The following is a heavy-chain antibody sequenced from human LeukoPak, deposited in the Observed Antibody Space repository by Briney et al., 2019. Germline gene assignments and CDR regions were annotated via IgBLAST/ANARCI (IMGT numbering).Heavy chain of an antibody. CDR1: GFTFSSYA. CDR2: ISSNGGST. Sequence: PGGSLRLSXAASGFTFSSYAMHWVRQAPGKGLEYVSAISSNGGSTYYANSVKGRFTISRDNSKNTLYLQMGSLRAEDMAVYYCARDNWVYDSSGYYSYYFDYWGQGTLVTVSS. V-gene: IGHV3-64*01. J-gene: IGHJ4*02. D-gene: IGHD3-22*01. CDR3: ARDNWVYDSSGYYSYYFDY.